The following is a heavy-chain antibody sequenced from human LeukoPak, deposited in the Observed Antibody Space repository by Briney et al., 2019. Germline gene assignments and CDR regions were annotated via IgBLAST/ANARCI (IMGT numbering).Heavy chain of an antibody. CDR1: GYTFTSYG. V-gene: IGHV1-18*01. CDR3: ARGPTNRIAAKKNWFDP. D-gene: IGHD6-13*01. J-gene: IGHJ5*02. CDR2: ISAYNGNT. Sequence: ASVKVSCKASGYTFTSYGISWVRQAPGQGLEWMGWISAYNGNTNYAQKLQGRVTMTTDTSTSTAYMELRSLRSDDTAVYYCARGPTNRIAAKKNWFDPWGQGTLVTVSS.